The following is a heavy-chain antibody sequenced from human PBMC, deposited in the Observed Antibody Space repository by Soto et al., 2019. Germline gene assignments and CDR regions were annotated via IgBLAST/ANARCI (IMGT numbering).Heavy chain of an antibody. CDR1: GFTFNNYA. CDR2: ISGSGATP. Sequence: EVQLLESGGGLLQPGGSLRLSCSASGFTFNNYAMAWVRQAPGEGLEWVSGISGSGATPYYADSVKGRFTISRDNSKNTLFLQMNSLSAEDTAVYFGAKAGYCTGVSCYFYYFDSWGQGTLVTVSS. V-gene: IGHV3-23*01. CDR3: AKAGYCTGVSCYFYYFDS. J-gene: IGHJ4*02. D-gene: IGHD2-15*01.